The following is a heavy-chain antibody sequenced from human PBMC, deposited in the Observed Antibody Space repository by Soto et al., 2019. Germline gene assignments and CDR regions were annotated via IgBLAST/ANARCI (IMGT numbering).Heavy chain of an antibody. CDR1: GGSISSSSYY. D-gene: IGHD3-3*01. J-gene: IGHJ6*04. CDR2: IYYSGST. CDR3: ARRYYDFWSGYYYYYGMDV. V-gene: IGHV4-39*01. Sequence: SGTLSLTCTVSGGSISSSSYYWGWIRQPPGKGLEWIGSIYYSGSTYYNPSLKSRVTISVDTSKNQFSLKLSSVTAADTAVYYCARRYYDFWSGYYYYYGMDVWGKGTTVTVSS.